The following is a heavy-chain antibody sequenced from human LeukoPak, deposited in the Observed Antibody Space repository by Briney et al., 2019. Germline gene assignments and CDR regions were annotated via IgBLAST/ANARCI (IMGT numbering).Heavy chain of an antibody. CDR3: ARSQGVAGFTYYFDY. CDR1: GFTVSSNY. Sequence: GGSLRLSCAASGFTVSSNYMSWVRQAPGKGLEWVSVIYSGSNTYYADSVEGRFTISRDNSKNTLYLQMNSLGAEDTAVYYCARSQGVAGFTYYFDYWGQGTLVTVSS. V-gene: IGHV3-53*01. D-gene: IGHD2-15*01. CDR2: IYSGSNT. J-gene: IGHJ4*02.